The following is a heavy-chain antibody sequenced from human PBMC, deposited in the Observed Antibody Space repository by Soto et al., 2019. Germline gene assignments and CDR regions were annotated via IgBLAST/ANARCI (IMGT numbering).Heavy chain of an antibody. CDR3: ARDVGYLRYCSGGSCGTHFDY. Sequence: PGGSLRLSCAASGFTFSSYGMHWVRQAPGKGLEWVSSISSTSTYIDYADSVKGRFTVSRDNAKNSLYLQMNSLRVEDTAVYYCARDVGYLRYCSGGSCGTHFDYWGQGTLVTVSS. CDR2: ISSTSTYI. CDR1: GFTFSSYG. D-gene: IGHD2-15*01. V-gene: IGHV3-21*01. J-gene: IGHJ4*02.